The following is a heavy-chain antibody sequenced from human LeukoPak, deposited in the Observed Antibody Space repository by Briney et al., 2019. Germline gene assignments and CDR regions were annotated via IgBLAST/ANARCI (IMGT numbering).Heavy chain of an antibody. CDR2: ISGSGGST. D-gene: IGHD1-26*01. CDR3: AKHRWDLLDAFDI. J-gene: IGHJ3*02. CDR1: GFTFSSYA. Sequence: GGSLRLSCAVSGFTFSSYAMSWVRQAPGKGLEWVSGISGSGGSTWYEDSVKGRFTISRDNSKNTLYLQVNTLRAEDTAVYYCAKHRWDLLDAFDIWGQGTMVTVSS. V-gene: IGHV3-23*01.